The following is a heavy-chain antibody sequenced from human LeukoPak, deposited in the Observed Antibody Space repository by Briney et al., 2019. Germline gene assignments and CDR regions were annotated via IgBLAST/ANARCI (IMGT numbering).Heavy chain of an antibody. CDR2: ISGSGGST. CDR1: GFTFSSYA. V-gene: IGHV3-23*01. J-gene: IGHJ4*02. D-gene: IGHD3-22*01. Sequence: GGSLRLSCAASGFTFSSYAMSWVRQAPGKGLEWVSTISGSGGSTNYADSVKGRFTISRDNYKNTLYLQMNTLRAEDTAVYYCARANTYYYDSSGYSVDYWGQGTLVTVSS. CDR3: ARANTYYYDSSGYSVDY.